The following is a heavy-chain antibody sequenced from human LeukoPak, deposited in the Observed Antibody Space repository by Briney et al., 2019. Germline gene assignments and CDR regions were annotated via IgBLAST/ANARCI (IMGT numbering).Heavy chain of an antibody. CDR2: IIPILGIA. D-gene: IGHD6-13*01. J-gene: IGHJ5*02. CDR1: GGTFSSYA. Sequence: SVKVSCKASGGTFSSYAISWVRQAPGQELEWMGRIIPILGIANYAQKFQGRVTITADKSTSTAYMELSSLRSEDTAVYYCAKSVIAAAGSKWFDPWGQGTLVTVSS. V-gene: IGHV1-69*04. CDR3: AKSVIAAAGSKWFDP.